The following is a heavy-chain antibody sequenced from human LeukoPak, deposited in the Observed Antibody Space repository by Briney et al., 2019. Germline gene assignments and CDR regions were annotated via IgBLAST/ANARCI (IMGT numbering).Heavy chain of an antibody. J-gene: IGHJ4*02. Sequence: PSETLSLTCTVSGGSISSYYWSWIRQPPGKGLEWIGYIYYSGSANYNPSLKSRVTISVDTSKNQFSLKLSSVTAADTAVYYCARVEMGCSSTSCQQGGNYFDYWGQGTLVTVSS. CDR2: IYYSGSA. V-gene: IGHV4-59*01. CDR1: GGSISSYY. D-gene: IGHD2-2*01. CDR3: ARVEMGCSSTSCQQGGNYFDY.